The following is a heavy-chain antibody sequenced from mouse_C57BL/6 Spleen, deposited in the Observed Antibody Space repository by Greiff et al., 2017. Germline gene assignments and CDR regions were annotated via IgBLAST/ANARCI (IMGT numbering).Heavy chain of an antibody. J-gene: IGHJ3*01. CDR1: GYTFTSYD. Sequence: QVQLQQSGPELVKPGASVTLSCKASGYTFTSYDINWVKQRPGQGLEWIGWIYPRDGSTKYNEKFKGKATLTVDTSSSTAYMELPSLTSEDSAVYFCARFSTVVAIPLPYWGPGTLVTVSA. D-gene: IGHD1-1*01. CDR3: ARFSTVVAIPLPY. CDR2: IYPRDGST. V-gene: IGHV1-85*01.